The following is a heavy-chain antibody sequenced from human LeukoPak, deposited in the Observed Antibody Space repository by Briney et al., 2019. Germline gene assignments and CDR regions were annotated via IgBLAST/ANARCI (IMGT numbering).Heavy chain of an antibody. CDR1: GFTFSSYS. D-gene: IGHD5-12*01. CDR3: ARVTRGGYDGYFDY. V-gene: IGHV3-21*01. J-gene: IGHJ4*02. Sequence: SGGSLRLSCAASGFTFSSYSMNWVRQAPGKGLEWVSSISSSSSYIYYADSVKGRFTISRDNAKKSLYLQINSLRAEDTAVYYCARVTRGGYDGYFDYWGQGTLVTVSS. CDR2: ISSSSSYI.